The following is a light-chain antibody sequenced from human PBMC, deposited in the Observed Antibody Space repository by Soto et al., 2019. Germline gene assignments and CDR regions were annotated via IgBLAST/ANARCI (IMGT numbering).Light chain of an antibody. Sequence: EIVMTQSPATLSVSPGERATLSCRASQSVSSNLAWYQQKPGQAPRLLIYGASTRATGIPARFSGSGSGTEFTLPISRLQSEAFAVYYCQQYNNCHRFTFGPGTKVDIK. CDR2: GAS. V-gene: IGKV3-15*01. J-gene: IGKJ3*01. CDR3: QQYNNCHRFT. CDR1: QSVSSN.